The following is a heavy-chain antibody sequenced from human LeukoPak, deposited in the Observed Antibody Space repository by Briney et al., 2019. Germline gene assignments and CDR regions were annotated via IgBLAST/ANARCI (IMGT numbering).Heavy chain of an antibody. J-gene: IGHJ4*02. CDR3: AGTNYYDSSGYYSSFDY. CDR1: GFTFSSYG. D-gene: IGHD3-22*01. CDR2: ISTSSSTI. V-gene: IGHV3-48*01. Sequence: GGSLRLSCAASGFTFSSYGMSWVRQAPGKGLEWVSYISTSSSTIYYADSVKGRFTIFRDNAKNSLYLQMNSLRAEDTAVYYCAGTNYYDSSGYYSSFDYWGQGTLVTVSS.